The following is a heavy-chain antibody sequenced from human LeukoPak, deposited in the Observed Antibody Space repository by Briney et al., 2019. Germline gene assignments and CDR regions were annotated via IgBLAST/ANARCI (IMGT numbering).Heavy chain of an antibody. D-gene: IGHD3-10*01. V-gene: IGHV3-48*04. CDR1: GFTFSSYS. J-gene: IGHJ6*03. CDR3: ARDWRFGELYDYYYMDV. CDR2: ISSSSTI. Sequence: PTGGSLRLSCAASGFTFSSYSMNWVRQAPGKGLEWVSCISSSSTIYYADSVKGRFTISRDNAKNSLYLQMNSLRAEDTAVYYCARDWRFGELYDYYYMDVWGKGTTVTVSS.